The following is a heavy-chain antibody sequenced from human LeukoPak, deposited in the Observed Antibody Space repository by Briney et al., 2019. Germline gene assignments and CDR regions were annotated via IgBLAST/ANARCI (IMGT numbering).Heavy chain of an antibody. CDR2: ISAYNGNT. CDR3: AREPRYSYGSRYFDY. Sequence: ASVKVFCKASGYTFTGYYMHWVRQAPGQGVEWMGWISAYNGNTNYAQKLQGRVTMTTDTSTSTAYMELRSLRSDDTAVYNCAREPRYSYGSRYFDYWGQGTLVTVSS. D-gene: IGHD5-18*01. J-gene: IGHJ4*02. V-gene: IGHV1-18*04. CDR1: GYTFTGYY.